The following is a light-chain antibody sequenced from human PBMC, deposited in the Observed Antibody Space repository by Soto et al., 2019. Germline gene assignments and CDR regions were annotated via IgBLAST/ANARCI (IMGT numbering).Light chain of an antibody. V-gene: IGKV1-27*01. CDR1: QGITDY. CDR2: AAS. Sequence: DIQMTQSPSSLSASVGDRVTITCRAGQGITDYLAWYQQKPGQVPNLLIYAASTLQSGVPSRFSGSGSGTDFTLTITGLQPEDVATYYCQNYNSAPWTFGQGTKVEIK. CDR3: QNYNSAPWT. J-gene: IGKJ1*01.